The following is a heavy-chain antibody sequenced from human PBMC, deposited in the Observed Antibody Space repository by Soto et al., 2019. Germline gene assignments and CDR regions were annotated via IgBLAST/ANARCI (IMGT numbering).Heavy chain of an antibody. CDR3: AKGSSWDNYVYYGLDV. J-gene: IGHJ6*02. CDR1: GFTFTSYA. Sequence: EVHLLESGGGLVQPGGSLRLSCAASGFTFTSYAMSWVRQAAGKGLEWVSTLSGSGDSKYYADSVKGRFIISRDNLKNTLHLQMNYLRADDTAVYYCAKGSSWDNYVYYGLDVWGQGTTVTVSS. CDR2: LSGSGDSK. V-gene: IGHV3-23*01. D-gene: IGHD6-13*01.